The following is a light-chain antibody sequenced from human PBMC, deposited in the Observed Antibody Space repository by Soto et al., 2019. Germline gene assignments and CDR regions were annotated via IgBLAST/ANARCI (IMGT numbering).Light chain of an antibody. CDR3: SSYAGSSNV. V-gene: IGLV2-8*01. Sequence: QYVQTQRPSASGSPGHSVAISCTGTSSDVGGYNYVSWYQQHPGKAPKLMIYEVNKRPSGVPDRFSGYKSGNTASLTVSGLQAEDEADYYCSSYAGSSNVFGTGTKVTVL. CDR1: SSDVGGYNY. CDR2: EVN. J-gene: IGLJ1*01.